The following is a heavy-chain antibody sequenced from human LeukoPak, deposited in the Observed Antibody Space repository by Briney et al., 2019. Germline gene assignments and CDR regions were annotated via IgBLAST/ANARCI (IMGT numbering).Heavy chain of an antibody. J-gene: IGHJ4*02. CDR2: IKQDGSEK. CDR3: ARVSQNGYYDSSGYAAPFDY. V-gene: IGHV3-7*01. D-gene: IGHD3-22*01. CDR1: GFTFSSYW. Sequence: QAGGSLRLSCAASGFTFSSYWMSWVRQAPGKGLEWVANIKQDGSEKYYVDSVKGRFTISSDNTKNSLYLQVNSLRAEDTAVYYCARVSQNGYYDSSGYAAPFDYWGQGTLVTVSS.